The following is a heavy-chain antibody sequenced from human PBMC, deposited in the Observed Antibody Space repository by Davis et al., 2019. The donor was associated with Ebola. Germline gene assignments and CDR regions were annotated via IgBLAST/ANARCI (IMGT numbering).Heavy chain of an antibody. CDR2: IIPIIGTA. V-gene: IGHV1-69*13. CDR1: GGTLSRYT. J-gene: IGHJ4*02. D-gene: IGHD5-24*01. CDR3: ATSRDGYAPDDY. Sequence: SVKVSCKASGGTLSRYTISWVRQAPGQGLEWMGGIIPIIGTANNAQKFQGRVTITADESTSTAYMELSSLRYGDTAVYYCATSRDGYAPDDYWGQGTLVTVSS.